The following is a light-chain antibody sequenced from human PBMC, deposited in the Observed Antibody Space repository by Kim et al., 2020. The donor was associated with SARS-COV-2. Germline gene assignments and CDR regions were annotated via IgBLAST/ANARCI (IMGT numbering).Light chain of an antibody. CDR2: DVS. Sequence: GQSVTSSCPGTGSDVGGYNYVSWYQQHPGKTPKLMIYDVSKRPSGVPDRFSGSKSGNTASLTISGLQAEDEADYYCCSYAGSYGVVFGGGTQLTVL. J-gene: IGLJ2*01. V-gene: IGLV2-11*01. CDR1: GSDVGGYNY. CDR3: CSYAGSYGVV.